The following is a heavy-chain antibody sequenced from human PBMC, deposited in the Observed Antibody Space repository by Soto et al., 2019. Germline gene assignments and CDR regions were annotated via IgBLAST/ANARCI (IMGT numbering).Heavy chain of an antibody. V-gene: IGHV3-30*18. CDR2: ISYDGSNK. CDR3: AKDLVYYDFWSGYGGNCFDP. CDR1: GFTFSSYG. J-gene: IGHJ5*02. D-gene: IGHD3-3*01. Sequence: QVQLVESGGGVVQPGRSLRLSCAASGFTFSSYGMHWVRQAPGKGLEWVAVISYDGSNKYYADSVKGGFTISRDNSKNKMYLQMNSLKVEDTGVYYCAKDLVYYDFWSGYGGNCFDPWGQGTLVTVSS.